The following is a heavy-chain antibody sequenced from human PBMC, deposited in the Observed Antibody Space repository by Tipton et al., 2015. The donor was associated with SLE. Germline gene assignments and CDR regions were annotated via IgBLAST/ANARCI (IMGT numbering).Heavy chain of an antibody. CDR1: GFTFSSYA. CDR2: ISYDGSNK. V-gene: IGHV3-30-3*01. CDR3: ARGVRLGYWYFDL. J-gene: IGHJ2*01. D-gene: IGHD3-10*01. Sequence: SLRLSCAASGFTFSSYAMHWVRQAPGKGLEWVAVISYDGSNKYYADSVKGRFTISRDNSKNTLYLQMNSLRAEDTAAYYCARGVRLGYWYFDLWGRGTLVTVSS.